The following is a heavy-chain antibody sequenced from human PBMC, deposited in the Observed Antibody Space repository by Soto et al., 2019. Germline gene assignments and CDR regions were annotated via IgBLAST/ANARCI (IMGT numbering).Heavy chain of an antibody. D-gene: IGHD5-12*01. Sequence: ESGGGLVQPGGSLRLSCAASGFTFSNYWMSWVRQAPGKGLEWVANIKQDGSEEYYVDSVKGRFTISRDNAKNSLYLQMNSLRAEDTAVYYCVRDRSGYDYNWFDPWGQGTLVTVSS. CDR3: VRDRSGYDYNWFDP. V-gene: IGHV3-7*01. CDR2: IKQDGSEE. J-gene: IGHJ5*02. CDR1: GFTFSNYW.